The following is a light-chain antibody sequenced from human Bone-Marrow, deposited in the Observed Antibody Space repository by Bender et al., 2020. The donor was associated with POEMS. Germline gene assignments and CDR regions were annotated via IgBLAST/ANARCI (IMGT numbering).Light chain of an antibody. CDR2: EAF. J-gene: IGLJ2*01. Sequence: QSALTQPASVSWSPGQSITISCTGSNNDIGTYDLVSSYQQHPGKVPNLMNYEAFKRPSGISNRFSGSRSGNTASLTIFGFQAADTADYYCSSYVHMRRIIFGGGSKLSVL. CDR3: SSYVHMRRII. CDR1: NNDIGTYDL. V-gene: IGLV2-23*01.